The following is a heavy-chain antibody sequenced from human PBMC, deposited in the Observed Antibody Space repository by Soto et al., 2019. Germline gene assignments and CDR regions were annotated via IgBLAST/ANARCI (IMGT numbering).Heavy chain of an antibody. D-gene: IGHD7-27*01. Sequence: PGGSLRLSCVASGFTFSSYARSWARKAPGKGLEWVSAISANGGTTSYIDSEKGRFTSSRDNLKNTEYLQMNSLRAEDTAIYDCGNGGTGEGYFDNWGQVALIAVCS. CDR1: GFTFSSYA. CDR3: GNGGTGEGYFDN. V-gene: IGHV3-23*01. CDR2: ISANGGTT. J-gene: IGHJ4*03.